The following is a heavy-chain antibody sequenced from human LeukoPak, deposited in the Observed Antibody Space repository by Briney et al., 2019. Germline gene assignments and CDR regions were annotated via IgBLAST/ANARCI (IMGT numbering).Heavy chain of an antibody. D-gene: IGHD4-11*01. CDR1: GYSISSGYY. Sequence: SETLSLTCTVSGYSISSGYYWGWIRQPPGKGLEGIGSIYQSGSTYYNPSLTNRVTISVDTSKNQFSLKLSSVNAADTAVYYCARVAMTTEKKFDYWGQGTLVTVSS. V-gene: IGHV4-38-2*02. J-gene: IGHJ4*02. CDR3: ARVAMTTEKKFDY. CDR2: IYQSGST.